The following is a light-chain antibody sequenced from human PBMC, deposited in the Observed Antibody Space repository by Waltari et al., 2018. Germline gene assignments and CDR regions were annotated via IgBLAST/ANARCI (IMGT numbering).Light chain of an antibody. CDR2: EAS. CDR3: QQCNSYLLT. V-gene: IGKV1-5*03. CDR1: QSIGSS. J-gene: IGKJ4*01. Sequence: IQLIQSPSTLSASVGDRVTITCRASQSIGSSLAWYQQKPGKAPKVVIYEASSLESGVPSRFSGSGSGTEFTLTISSLQPDDFATYYCQQCNSYLLTFGGGTKVEIK.